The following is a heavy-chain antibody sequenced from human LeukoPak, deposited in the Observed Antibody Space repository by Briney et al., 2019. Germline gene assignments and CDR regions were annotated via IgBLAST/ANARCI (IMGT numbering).Heavy chain of an antibody. D-gene: IGHD3-16*01. V-gene: IGHV3-30*18. CDR2: ISYDGSNK. Sequence: GGSLRLSSAASGFTFSSYGMHWVRQAPGKGLEWVAVISYDGSNKYYADSVKGRFTISRDNSKNTLYLQMNSLRAEDTAVYYCAKLLYEFDYWGQGTLVTVSS. CDR1: GFTFSSYG. CDR3: AKLLYEFDY. J-gene: IGHJ4*02.